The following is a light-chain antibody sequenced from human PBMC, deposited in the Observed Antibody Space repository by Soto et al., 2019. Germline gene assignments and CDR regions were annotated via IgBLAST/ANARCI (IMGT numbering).Light chain of an antibody. CDR1: QTLYNN. J-gene: IGKJ4*01. CDR3: QQYSDWPLT. V-gene: IGKV3-15*01. Sequence: EIVMTQSPATLSVSPGERATLSCRASQTLYNNLACYQEKLGQAPNLLIYGASARATDIPARLSGSGSGTEFTLTISGLQSEDFALYYCQQYSDWPLTFGGGTMGEIK. CDR2: GAS.